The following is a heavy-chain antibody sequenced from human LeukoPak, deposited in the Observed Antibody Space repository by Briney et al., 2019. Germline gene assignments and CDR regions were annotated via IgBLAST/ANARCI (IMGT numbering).Heavy chain of an antibody. CDR1: GYSFTSYW. V-gene: IGHV5-51*01. J-gene: IGHJ4*02. D-gene: IGHD6-13*01. CDR3: ARPGLSSSSWDFDY. CDR2: IYPDDSAT. Sequence: GESLKISCKGSGYSFTSYWIGWVRQMPGKGLEWMGIIYPDDSATRYSPSFQGQVNISADKSISPAYLQWGSLKASDTAMYYCARPGLSSSSWDFDYWGQGNLVTVSS.